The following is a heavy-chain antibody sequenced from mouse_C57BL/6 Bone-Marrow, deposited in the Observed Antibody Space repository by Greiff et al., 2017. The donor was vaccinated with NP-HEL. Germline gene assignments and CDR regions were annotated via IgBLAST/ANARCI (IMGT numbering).Heavy chain of an antibody. CDR2: IDPSDSET. D-gene: IGHD1-1*01. J-gene: IGHJ4*01. Sequence: VQLQQSGAELVRPGSSVKLSCKASGYTFTSYWMHWVKQRPIQGLEWIGNIDPSDSETHYNQKFKDKATLTVDKSSSTAYMQLSSLTSEDSAVYYCARSPVLLRSYYYAMDYWGQGTSVTVSS. CDR3: ARSPVLLRSYYYAMDY. V-gene: IGHV1-52*01. CDR1: GYTFTSYW.